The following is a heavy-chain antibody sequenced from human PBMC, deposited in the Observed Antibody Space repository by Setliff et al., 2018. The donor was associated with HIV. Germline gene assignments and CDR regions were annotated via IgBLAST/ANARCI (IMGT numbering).Heavy chain of an antibody. CDR3: ARHKARRIAVAGNPYYYYYMDV. CDR1: GGSISNKTHY. D-gene: IGHD6-19*01. Sequence: PSETLSLTCTVSGGSISNKTHYWGWIRQPPGKGLEWIGSVYYSGTTYYSPSLKSRVTIYEDTSKNQFSLKLSSVTAADTAVYYCARHKARRIAVAGNPYYYYYMDVWGKGTTFTVSS. J-gene: IGHJ6*03. CDR2: VYYSGTT. V-gene: IGHV4-39*01.